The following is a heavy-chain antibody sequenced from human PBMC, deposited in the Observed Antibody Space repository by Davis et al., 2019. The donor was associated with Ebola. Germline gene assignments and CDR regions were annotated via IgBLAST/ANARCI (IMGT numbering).Heavy chain of an antibody. CDR3: ARDDGSSWYGPAYYYYYGMDV. V-gene: IGHV1-69*06. CDR1: GGTFSSYA. CDR2: IIPIFGTA. D-gene: IGHD6-13*01. J-gene: IGHJ6*02. Sequence: SVKVSCKASGGTFSSYAITWVRQAPGQGLEWMGGIIPIFGTANYAQKFQGRVTITADKSTSTAYMELSSLRSEDTAVYYCARDDGSSWYGPAYYYYYGMDVWGQGTTVTVSS.